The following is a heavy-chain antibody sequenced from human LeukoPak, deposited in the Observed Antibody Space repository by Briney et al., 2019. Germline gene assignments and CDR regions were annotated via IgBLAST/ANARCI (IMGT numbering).Heavy chain of an antibody. Sequence: GASVKVSCKATGYTFTSYPINWVRQATELGHEWMGWMNPNSGNTGYAQKFQGRVTMTRNTSTSTAYMELNSLRSEDTAVYYCARDAQSYSSGRDDGHYWGQGTLLIVSS. CDR1: GYTFTSYP. J-gene: IGHJ4*02. V-gene: IGHV1-8*01. D-gene: IGHD6-19*01. CDR2: MNPNSGNT. CDR3: ARDAQSYSSGRDDGHY.